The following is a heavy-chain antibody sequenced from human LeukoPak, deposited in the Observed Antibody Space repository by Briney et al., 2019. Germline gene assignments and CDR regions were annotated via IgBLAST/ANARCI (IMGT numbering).Heavy chain of an antibody. V-gene: IGHV3-11*01. J-gene: IGHJ3*02. CDR3: ASNYWYYYGSGSDDAFDI. CDR2: ISSNGGTI. Sequence: GGSLRLSCAASGFTFSDYYMSWIRQAPGKGLEWVSYISSNGGTIYYADSVKGRFTISRDNAQNSLYLQMNSLRAEDTAVYYCASNYWYYYGSGSDDAFDIWGQGTMVTVSS. D-gene: IGHD3-10*01. CDR1: GFTFSDYY.